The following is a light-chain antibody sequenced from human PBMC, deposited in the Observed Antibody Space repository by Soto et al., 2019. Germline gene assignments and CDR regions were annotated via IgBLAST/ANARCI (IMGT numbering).Light chain of an antibody. CDR3: QQYNDWPGT. Sequence: EIVMTQSPATLSVSPGEGATLSCRASQGVSSTLAWYQQKPGQAPRLLIYDASTRAPGIPARFSGSGSGTEFTLTISSLQSEDFAFYYCQQYNDWPGTFGQGTKVEIK. J-gene: IGKJ1*01. V-gene: IGKV3-15*01. CDR1: QGVSST. CDR2: DAS.